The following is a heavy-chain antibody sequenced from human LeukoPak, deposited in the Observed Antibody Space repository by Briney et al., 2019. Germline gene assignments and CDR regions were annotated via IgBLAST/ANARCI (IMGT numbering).Heavy chain of an antibody. CDR1: GGSISSGGYY. CDR3: ARVSPGGSPYFDY. J-gene: IGHJ4*02. V-gene: IGHV4-31*03. Sequence: SQTLSLTCTVSGGSISSGGYYWSWIRQHPGKGLEWIGHIYYGGSTYYNPSLKSRVTISVDTSKNQFSLKLSSVTAADTAVYYCARVSPGGSPYFDYWGQGTLVTVSS. CDR2: IYYGGST. D-gene: IGHD2-15*01.